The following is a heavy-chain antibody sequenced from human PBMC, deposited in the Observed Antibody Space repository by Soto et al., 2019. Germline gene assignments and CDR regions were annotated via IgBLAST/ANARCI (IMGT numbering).Heavy chain of an antibody. V-gene: IGHV3-23*01. D-gene: IGHD4-17*01. CDR2: ISGSGGST. Sequence: GGSLRLSSAASGFTFSSYAMSWVRQAPGKGLEWVSAISGSGGSTYYADSVKGRFTISRDNSKNTLYLQMNSLRAEDTAVYYCAKDGGGDYGDYHYYYYYGMDVWGQGTTVTVSS. J-gene: IGHJ6*02. CDR1: GFTFSSYA. CDR3: AKDGGGDYGDYHYYYYYGMDV.